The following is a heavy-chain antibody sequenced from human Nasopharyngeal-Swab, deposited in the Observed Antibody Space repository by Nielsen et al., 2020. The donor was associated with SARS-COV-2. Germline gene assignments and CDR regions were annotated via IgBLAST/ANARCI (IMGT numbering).Heavy chain of an antibody. J-gene: IGHJ6*03. CDR1: GFTVSSNY. Sequence: GGSLRLSCAASGFTVSSNYMSWVRQAPGKGLEWVSVIYSGGSTYYADSVKSRFTISRDSSKNTQYLQMNNLRAEDTAVYYCASSGGMQRVHGPNYYYYMDVWGKGTTVTVSS. CDR3: ASSGGMQRVHGPNYYYYMDV. D-gene: IGHD6-13*01. V-gene: IGHV3-66*01. CDR2: IYSGGST.